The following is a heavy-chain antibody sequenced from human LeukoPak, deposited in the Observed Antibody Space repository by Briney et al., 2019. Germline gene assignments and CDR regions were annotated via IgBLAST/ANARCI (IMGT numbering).Heavy chain of an antibody. D-gene: IGHD5-12*01. CDR1: GFTFSTYA. Sequence: GGSLRLSCAVSGFTFSTYAMSWVRQAPGKGLEWVSGISDSGDIPYYADSVKGRFTISRDNSKNTLYLQMNSLRPEDTAVYYCAKDRAGYSGARGFHYWGQGTVVTVSS. CDR3: AKDRAGYSGARGFHY. J-gene: IGHJ4*02. V-gene: IGHV3-23*01. CDR2: ISDSGDIP.